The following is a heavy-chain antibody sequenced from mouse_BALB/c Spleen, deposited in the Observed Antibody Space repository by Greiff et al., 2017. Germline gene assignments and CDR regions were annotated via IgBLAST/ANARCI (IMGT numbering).Heavy chain of an antibody. V-gene: IGHV1-82*01. Sequence: QVQLKESGPELVKPGASVKISCKASGYAFSSSWMNWVKQRPGQGLEWIGRIYPGDGDTNYNGKFKGKATLTADKSSSTAYMQLSSLTSVDSAVYFCARSGDGYLLDYWGQGTTLTVSS. D-gene: IGHD2-3*01. CDR2: IYPGDGDT. J-gene: IGHJ2*01. CDR3: ARSGDGYLLDY. CDR1: GYAFSSSW.